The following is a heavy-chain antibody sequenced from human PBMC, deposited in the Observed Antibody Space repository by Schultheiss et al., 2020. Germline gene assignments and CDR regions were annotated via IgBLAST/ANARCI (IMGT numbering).Heavy chain of an antibody. J-gene: IGHJ6*02. Sequence: GGSLRLSCAASGFTFSSYGMHWVRQAPGKGLEWVAVIWYDGSNKYYADSVKGRFTISRDNSKNTLYLQMNSLRAEDTAVYYCARIALEYYDFWSGSYAMDVWGQGTTVTVSS. V-gene: IGHV3-33*01. CDR3: ARIALEYYDFWSGSYAMDV. D-gene: IGHD3-3*01. CDR2: IWYDGSNK. CDR1: GFTFSSYG.